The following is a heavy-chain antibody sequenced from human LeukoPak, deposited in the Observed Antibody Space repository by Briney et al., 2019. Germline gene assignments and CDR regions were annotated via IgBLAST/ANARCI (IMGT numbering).Heavy chain of an antibody. CDR3: ARALNDYDILTGPFDY. J-gene: IGHJ4*02. CDR1: GFTFSSYD. D-gene: IGHD3-9*01. V-gene: IGHV3-13*01. CDR2: IGTAGDT. Sequence: PGGSLRLSCAASGFTFSSYDMHWVRQATGKGLEWVSAIGTAGDTNYPGSAKGRFTISRKNAKNSLYLQMNSLRAGDTAVYYCARALNDYDILTGPFDYWGQGTLVTVSS.